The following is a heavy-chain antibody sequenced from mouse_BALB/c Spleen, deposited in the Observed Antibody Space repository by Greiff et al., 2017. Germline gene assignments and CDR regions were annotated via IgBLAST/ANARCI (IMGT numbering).Heavy chain of an antibody. CDR2: ISSGGSYT. V-gene: IGHV5-9-3*01. CDR1: GFTFSSYA. CDR3: ARQDYSGMDY. Sequence: EVKLVESGGGLVKPGGSLKLSCAASGFTFSSYAMSWVRQTPEKRLEWVATISSGGSYTYYPDSVKGRFTISRDNAKNTLYLQMSSLRSEDTAMYYCARQDYSGMDYWGQGTSVTVSS. D-gene: IGHD2-12*01. J-gene: IGHJ4*01.